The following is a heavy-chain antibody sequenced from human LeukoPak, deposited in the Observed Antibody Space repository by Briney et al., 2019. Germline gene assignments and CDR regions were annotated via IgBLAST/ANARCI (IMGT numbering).Heavy chain of an antibody. V-gene: IGHV3-23*01. J-gene: IGHJ6*03. CDR3: ARGIVGATLGYYYYYMDV. Sequence: GGSLRLSCAASGFTFSSYGMGWVRQAPGKGLEWVSGIRGSGGSTDYADSVKGRFTISRDNSKNTLYLQMNSLRAEDTAVYYCARGIVGATLGYYYYYMDVWGKGTTVTVSS. CDR2: IRGSGGST. D-gene: IGHD1-26*01. CDR1: GFTFSSYG.